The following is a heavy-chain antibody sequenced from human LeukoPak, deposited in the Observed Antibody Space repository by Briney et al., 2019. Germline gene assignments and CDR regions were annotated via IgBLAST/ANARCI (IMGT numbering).Heavy chain of an antibody. CDR1: GYTLTELS. J-gene: IGHJ5*02. D-gene: IGHD1-14*01. Sequence: ASVKVSCKVSGYTLTELSMHWVRQAPGKGLEWMGGFDPEDGEAIYAQKFQGRVTITADKSTSTAYMELSSLRSEDTAVYYCARALITSANWFDPWGQGTLVTVSS. V-gene: IGHV1-24*01. CDR2: FDPEDGEA. CDR3: ARALITSANWFDP.